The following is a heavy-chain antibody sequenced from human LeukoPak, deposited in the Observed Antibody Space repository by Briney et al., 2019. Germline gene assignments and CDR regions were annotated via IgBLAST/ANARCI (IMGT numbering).Heavy chain of an antibody. V-gene: IGHV4-4*09. CDR3: ARSYCGGDCYSYYFDY. D-gene: IGHD2-21*02. Sequence: KASETLSLTCTVSGGSISSYYWSWIRQPPGKGLGWSGYIYTSGSTNYNPSLKGRVTISVDTSKNQFSLKLSSVTAADTAVYYCARSYCGGDCYSYYFDYWGQGTLVTVSS. CDR1: GGSISSYY. CDR2: IYTSGST. J-gene: IGHJ4*02.